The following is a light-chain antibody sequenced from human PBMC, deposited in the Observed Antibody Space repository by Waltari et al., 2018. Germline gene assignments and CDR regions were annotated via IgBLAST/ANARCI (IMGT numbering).Light chain of an antibody. CDR1: TSDVVAYSL. Sequence: QSALPPPASVSGSPGQSISISCTGSTSDVVAYSLFSWYQHRPGKAPKLIIYDGSERPSGVSNRFSGSKSGNTASLTISGLQVDDEADYYCCSYAGRIPYVFGTGTTVTVL. J-gene: IGLJ1*01. V-gene: IGLV2-23*01. CDR2: DGS. CDR3: CSYAGRIPYV.